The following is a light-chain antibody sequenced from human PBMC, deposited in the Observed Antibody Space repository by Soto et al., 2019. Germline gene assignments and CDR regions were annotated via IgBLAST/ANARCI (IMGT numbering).Light chain of an antibody. J-gene: IGKJ5*01. CDR3: QPYKNWPPIT. V-gene: IGKV3D-15*01. CDR2: AAS. CDR1: QSVSSSH. Sequence: EIVLTQSPGTLSLSPGERATLSCRAIQSVSSSHLAWYQHKPGQAPRLLIYAASSRATGSPDRFSGSGSGTEFTLTISSLQSEDFAVYYCQPYKNWPPITFGQGTRLEIK.